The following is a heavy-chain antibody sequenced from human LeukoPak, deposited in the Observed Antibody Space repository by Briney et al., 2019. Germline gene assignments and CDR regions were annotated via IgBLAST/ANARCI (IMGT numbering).Heavy chain of an antibody. Sequence: GGSLRLSCAASGFTFSSYSMSWIRQAPGKGLEWVSYISGSGDSKFYADSLKGRFTISRDNAKYSLYLQMNSLRVEDTAVYYCARRTYSNFFFDYWGQGTLVTVSS. D-gene: IGHD4-11*01. CDR1: GFTFSSYS. CDR2: ISGSGDSK. CDR3: ARRTYSNFFFDY. J-gene: IGHJ4*02. V-gene: IGHV3-48*04.